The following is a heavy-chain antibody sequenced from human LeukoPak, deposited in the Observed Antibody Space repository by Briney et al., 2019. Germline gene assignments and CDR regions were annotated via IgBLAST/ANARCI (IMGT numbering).Heavy chain of an antibody. Sequence: SETLSLTCSVSGGSISSHYWSWIRQPPGKVLEWIGYIYHSGGNRYNPSLKSRVTISLDTSKNQLSLQLSSVTAADTAVYYCAKVGSYDSSGYYFSDWGQGTLVTVSS. J-gene: IGHJ4*02. CDR3: AKVGSYDSSGYYFSD. D-gene: IGHD3-22*01. V-gene: IGHV4-59*11. CDR2: IYHSGGN. CDR1: GGSISSHY.